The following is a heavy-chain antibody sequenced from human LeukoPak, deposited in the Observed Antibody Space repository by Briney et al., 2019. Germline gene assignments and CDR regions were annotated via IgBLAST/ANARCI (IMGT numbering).Heavy chain of an antibody. Sequence: PGGSLRLSCAASGFTFSNYWMSWVRQAPGTGLEWVAYINQDGTERFYVESEKGRVTISRDNAKNSLFLQMNSLRVEDTAVYYCVRGIVTAPGLDYWGQGTLATVSS. D-gene: IGHD2-21*02. J-gene: IGHJ4*02. V-gene: IGHV3-7*01. CDR2: INQDGTER. CDR3: VRGIVTAPGLDY. CDR1: GFTFSNYW.